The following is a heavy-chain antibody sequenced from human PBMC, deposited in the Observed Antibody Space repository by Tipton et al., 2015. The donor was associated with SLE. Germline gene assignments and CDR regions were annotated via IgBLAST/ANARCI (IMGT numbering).Heavy chain of an antibody. CDR1: GFTFSSYG. J-gene: IGHJ2*01. D-gene: IGHD3-22*01. CDR2: IRYDGSNK. V-gene: IGHV3-30*02. Sequence: SLRLSCAASGFTFSSYGMHWVRQAPGKGLEWVAFIRYDGSNKYYADSVKGRFTISRDNSKNTLYLQMNSLRAEDTAVYYCAKDGDSSGYWFYWYFDLWGRGTLVTVSS. CDR3: AKDGDSSGYWFYWYFDL.